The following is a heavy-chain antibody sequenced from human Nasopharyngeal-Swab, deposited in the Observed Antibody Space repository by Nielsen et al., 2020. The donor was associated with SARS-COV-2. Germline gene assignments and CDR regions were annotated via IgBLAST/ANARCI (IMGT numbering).Heavy chain of an antibody. Sequence: ASVKVSCKASGYTFTGYYMHWVRQAPGQGLEWMGWINPNSGGTNYAQKFQGRVTMTRDTSISTAYMKLSRLRSDDTAVYYCAREEITIFGVVIIRGDGDYYYGMDVWGQGTTVTVSS. CDR1: GYTFTGYY. D-gene: IGHD3-3*01. CDR3: AREEITIFGVVIIRGDGDYYYGMDV. J-gene: IGHJ6*02. CDR2: INPNSGGT. V-gene: IGHV1-2*02.